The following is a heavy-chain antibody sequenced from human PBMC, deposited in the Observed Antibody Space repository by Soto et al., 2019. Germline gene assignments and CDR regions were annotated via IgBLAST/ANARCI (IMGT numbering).Heavy chain of an antibody. D-gene: IGHD3-22*01. CDR3: ARLGRYDSSGYYFFDY. CDR2: INHSGST. Sequence: SETLSLTCAVYGGSFSGYYWSWIRQPPGKGLEWIGEINHSGSTNYNPSLKSRVTISVDTSKNQFSLKLSSATAADTAVYYCARLGRYDSSGYYFFDYWGQGTLVTVSS. V-gene: IGHV4-34*01. J-gene: IGHJ4*02. CDR1: GGSFSGYY.